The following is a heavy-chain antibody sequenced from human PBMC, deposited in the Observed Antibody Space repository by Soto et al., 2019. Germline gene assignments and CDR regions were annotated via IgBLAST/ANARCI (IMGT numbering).Heavy chain of an antibody. CDR3: VRRLKTTVTAMGY. CDR1: GFTFSSYA. J-gene: IGHJ4*02. CDR2: ISDDGTNK. Sequence: GGSLRLSCKGSGFTFSSYAIQWVRQAPGKGLEWVAAISDDGTNKHTADSVKGRFTISRDDSRNTVYLQVNSLRVEDTAVYYCVRRLKTTVTAMGYWGQGTPVTVSS. D-gene: IGHD4-17*01. V-gene: IGHV3-30-3*01.